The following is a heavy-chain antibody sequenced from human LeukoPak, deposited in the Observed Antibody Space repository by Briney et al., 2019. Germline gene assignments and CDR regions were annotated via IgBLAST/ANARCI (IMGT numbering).Heavy chain of an antibody. Sequence: GVSLRLSCAASGFTFSDYWMTWVRQAPGKGLEWVANIKHDGSEKYYVDSVKGRFTISRDNAKNSLYLQMNSLRADDTAVYYCAKPRDIDSWAFDVWGQGTMFTVSS. CDR3: AKPRDIDSWAFDV. CDR2: IKHDGSEK. CDR1: GFTFSDYW. V-gene: IGHV3-7*05. D-gene: IGHD2-15*01. J-gene: IGHJ3*01.